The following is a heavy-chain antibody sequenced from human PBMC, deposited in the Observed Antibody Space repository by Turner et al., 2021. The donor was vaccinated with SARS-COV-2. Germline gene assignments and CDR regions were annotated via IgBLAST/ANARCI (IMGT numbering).Heavy chain of an antibody. Sequence: QVQLQESGPGLVKPSETLSLTCSVSGGSISNFYWSWLRQPAGKGLEWIGRIYTGGSTNYNPSLKSRVTMSVDTSKNQISLKLISVTAADPAVYYCARDGDLRRNWFDPWGQGTLVTVSS. J-gene: IGHJ5*02. CDR1: GGSISNFY. CDR2: IYTGGST. V-gene: IGHV4-4*07. CDR3: ARDGDLRRNWFDP. D-gene: IGHD3-10*01.